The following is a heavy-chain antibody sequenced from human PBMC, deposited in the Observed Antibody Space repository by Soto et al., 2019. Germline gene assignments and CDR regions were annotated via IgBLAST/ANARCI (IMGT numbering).Heavy chain of an antibody. D-gene: IGHD4-4*01. CDR1: GGTFSSSA. CDR2: IIPLFRTP. J-gene: IGHJ6*02. V-gene: IGHV1-69*12. Sequence: QVQLVQSGAEMKEPGSSVKVSCKTSGGTFSSSAISWLRQAPGQGLEWMGGIIPLFRTPDYAQKFQGRVTIAADEFTSTAYMELSSLRSEDKAVYYCARDNDRLQLGGNYYYILDVWGQGTTITVAS. CDR3: ARDNDRLQLGGNYYYILDV.